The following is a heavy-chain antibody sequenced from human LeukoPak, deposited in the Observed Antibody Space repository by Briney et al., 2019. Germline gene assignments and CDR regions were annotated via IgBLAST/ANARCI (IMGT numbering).Heavy chain of an antibody. CDR2: IYYSGST. Sequence: PSETLSLTCTVPGGSISSDGYYWSWIRQHPGKGLEWIGFIYYSGSTYYNPSLKSRIAITVDTSKNQFSLKLSSVTAADTAVYYCAREPHYYYGSGAPYWGQGTLVTVSS. J-gene: IGHJ4*02. D-gene: IGHD3-10*01. CDR3: AREPHYYYGSGAPY. V-gene: IGHV4-31*03. CDR1: GGSISSDGYY.